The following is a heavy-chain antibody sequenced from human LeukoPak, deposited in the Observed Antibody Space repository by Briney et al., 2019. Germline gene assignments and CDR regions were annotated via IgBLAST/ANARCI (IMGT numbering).Heavy chain of an antibody. CDR1: GFTFSSYS. D-gene: IGHD3-10*01. Sequence: GGSLRLSCAASGFTFSSYSMNWVRQAPGKGLEWVSSISSSSSYIYYADSVKGRFTISRDNAKNSLYLQMNGLRAEDTAVYYCARYNYGSGSYSDYWGQGTLVTVSS. CDR3: ARYNYGSGSYSDY. J-gene: IGHJ4*02. CDR2: ISSSSSYI. V-gene: IGHV3-21*01.